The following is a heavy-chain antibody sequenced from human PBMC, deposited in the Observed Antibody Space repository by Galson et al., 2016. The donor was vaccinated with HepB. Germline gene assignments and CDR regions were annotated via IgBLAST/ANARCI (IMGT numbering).Heavy chain of an antibody. CDR1: GFTFSNYY. Sequence: SLRLSCAASGFTFSNYYMSWIRQSPGRGLEWVSSISSSSTYIEYADSVKGRFTISRDNAKNSLYLQMNRLRAEDTAVYFCARDMAGYSYGFGFDYWGQGTLVTVSS. CDR3: ARDMAGYSYGFGFDY. V-gene: IGHV3-11*06. D-gene: IGHD5-18*01. J-gene: IGHJ4*02. CDR2: ISSSSTYI.